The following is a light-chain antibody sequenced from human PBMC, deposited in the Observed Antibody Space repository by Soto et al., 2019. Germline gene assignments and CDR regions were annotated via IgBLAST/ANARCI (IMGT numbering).Light chain of an antibody. CDR2: GAS. V-gene: IGKV3-15*01. J-gene: IGKJ1*01. Sequence: EIVMTQSPATLSVSPGERATLSCRASQSVSSNLAWYQQKPGQAPRLLIYGASTRATGIPARFSGSGSGTEFKLTISSLQPEDFAVYYCQQYNNWPPAWTFGQGTKVEIK. CDR1: QSVSSN. CDR3: QQYNNWPPAWT.